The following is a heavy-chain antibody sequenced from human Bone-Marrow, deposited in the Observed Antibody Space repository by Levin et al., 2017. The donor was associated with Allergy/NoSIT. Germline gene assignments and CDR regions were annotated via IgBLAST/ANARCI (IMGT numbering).Heavy chain of an antibody. CDR1: GFTFRSYS. Sequence: SCVVSGFTFRSYSMHWVRQAPGKGLEWVALISFDGKNRNYADSVKDRYTVSRDNSKNTLYLQMNLLRGDDTAVFYCGRDSLGGPTFLDSNYYYYGMDIWGQGTTVTVSS. D-gene: IGHD2/OR15-2a*01. CDR2: ISFDGKNR. V-gene: IGHV3-30*04. CDR3: GRDSLGGPTFLDSNYYYYGMDI. J-gene: IGHJ6*02.